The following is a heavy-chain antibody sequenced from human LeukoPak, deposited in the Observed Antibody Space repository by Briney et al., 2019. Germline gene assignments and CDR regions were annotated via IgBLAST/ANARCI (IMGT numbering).Heavy chain of an antibody. CDR3: VAGTTY. V-gene: IGHV3-7*05. J-gene: IGHJ4*02. CDR2: IKQDGRQK. Sequence: GGSLRLSCAASGFTFSNFWMTWVRQAPGKGLEWVAIIKQDGRQKYYVDSVKGRFTISRDNARSSLYLQMNSLRAEDTAVYWAVAGTTYWGQGTLVTVSS. CDR1: GFTFSNFW. D-gene: IGHD6-19*01.